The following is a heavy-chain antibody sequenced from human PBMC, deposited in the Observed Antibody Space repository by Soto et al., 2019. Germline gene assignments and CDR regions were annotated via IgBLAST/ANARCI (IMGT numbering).Heavy chain of an antibody. CDR2: IWYDGSNK. D-gene: IGHD4-17*01. V-gene: IGHV3-33*01. J-gene: IGHJ6*02. CDR3: ARDFGLATVTTIHYYYYGMDV. Sequence: GGSLRLSCAASGFTFSSYGMHWVRQAPGKGLEWVAVIWYDGSNKYYADSVKGRFTISRDNSKNTLYLQMNSLRAEDTAVYYCARDFGLATVTTIHYYYYGMDVWGQGTTVTASS. CDR1: GFTFSSYG.